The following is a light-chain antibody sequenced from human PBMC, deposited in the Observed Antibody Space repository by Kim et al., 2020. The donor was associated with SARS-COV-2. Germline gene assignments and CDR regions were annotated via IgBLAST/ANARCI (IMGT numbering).Light chain of an antibody. Sequence: PGERATLSCRASQSGSSTYLAWYQQSPGQAPRLLIYGASRRPTGVPDRCSGSGSGADFTLTISRLEPEDFAVYYCQQHGSSPRTFGQGTKVDIK. CDR1: QSGSSTY. CDR2: GAS. V-gene: IGKV3-20*01. CDR3: QQHGSSPRT. J-gene: IGKJ1*01.